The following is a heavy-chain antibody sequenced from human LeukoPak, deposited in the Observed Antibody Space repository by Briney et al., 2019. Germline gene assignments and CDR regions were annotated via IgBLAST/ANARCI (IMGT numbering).Heavy chain of an antibody. J-gene: IGHJ6*02. CDR2: ISSSSGYI. CDR3: ARDLVVVPAAIFLYYYYGMDV. CDR1: GFTFSSYS. V-gene: IGHV3-21*01. D-gene: IGHD2-2*01. Sequence: GGSLRLSCAASGFTFSSYSMNWVRQAPGKGLEWVSSISSSSGYIYYADSVKGRFTISRDNAKNSLYLQMNSLRAEDTAVYYCARDLVVVPAAIFLYYYYGMDVWGQGTTVTVSS.